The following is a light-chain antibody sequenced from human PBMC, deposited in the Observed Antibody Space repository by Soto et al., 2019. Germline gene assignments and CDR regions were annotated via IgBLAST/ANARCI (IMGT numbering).Light chain of an antibody. CDR2: DVN. CDR3: SSYTISSTYV. CDR1: SSDVGSDNR. V-gene: IGLV2-18*02. J-gene: IGLJ1*01. Sequence: QSALTQPPSVSGSPGQSVAISCTGTSSDVGSDNRVSWYQQPPGTAPKLMIYDVNNRPSVVPDRFAGSKSGNTAPLTISVLQAEDEADYYCSSYTISSTYVFGTGTKVTVL.